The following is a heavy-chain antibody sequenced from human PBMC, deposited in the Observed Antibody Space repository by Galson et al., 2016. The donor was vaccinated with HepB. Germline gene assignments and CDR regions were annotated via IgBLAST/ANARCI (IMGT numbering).Heavy chain of an antibody. Sequence: SVKVSCKASGYTFTSYGISWVRQAPGQGLEWMGWISTYNGNTNYAQNLQGRVTLTTDTSATTAYMELRSLRSDDTAVYYCARDGYNWNQHYDYWGQGTLVTVSA. CDR2: ISTYNGNT. CDR1: GYTFTSYG. D-gene: IGHD1-20*01. V-gene: IGHV1-18*01. CDR3: ARDGYNWNQHYDY. J-gene: IGHJ4*02.